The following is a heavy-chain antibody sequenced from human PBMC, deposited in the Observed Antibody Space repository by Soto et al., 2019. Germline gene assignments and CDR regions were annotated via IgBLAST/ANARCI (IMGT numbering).Heavy chain of an antibody. Sequence: SETLSLTCTVSGGSVSSGSYYWSWIRQPPGKGLEWIGYIYYSGSTNYNPSLKSRVTISVDTSKNQFSLKLSSVTAADTAVYYRARGVVVVVAATPAFDYWGQGTLVTVSS. CDR1: GGSVSSGSYY. J-gene: IGHJ4*02. CDR3: ARGVVVVVAATPAFDY. D-gene: IGHD2-15*01. CDR2: IYYSGST. V-gene: IGHV4-61*01.